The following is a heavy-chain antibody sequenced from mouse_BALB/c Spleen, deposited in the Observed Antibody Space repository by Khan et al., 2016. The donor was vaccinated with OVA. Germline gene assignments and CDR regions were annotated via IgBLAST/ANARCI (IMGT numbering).Heavy chain of an antibody. V-gene: IGHV5-6-5*01. CDR3: ARDYWFAY. Sequence: VQLKESGGGLVKPGGSLKLSCAASGFTFSNYAMSWVRQSPEKRLEWVASIGSGDSTYYLDSVKGRFTISRDNARNSLYLQRSSLRSEDTAMYYCARDYWFAYWGQGTLVTVSA. J-gene: IGHJ3*01. CDR1: GFTFSNYA. CDR2: IGSGDST.